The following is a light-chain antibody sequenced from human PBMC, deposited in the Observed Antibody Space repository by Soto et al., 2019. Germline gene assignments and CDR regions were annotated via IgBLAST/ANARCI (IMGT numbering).Light chain of an antibody. CDR3: SSYAYGSTLGV. J-gene: IGLJ3*02. CDR2: EVS. Sequence: QSALTQPASVSGSPGQSITISCTGTSSDVGSYNVVSWFQQHPDKAPKLMIYEVSKRPSVVSYRFSGSKSGNTASLTISGLQPEDEADYYCSSYAYGSTLGVFGGGTKLTVL. V-gene: IGLV2-23*02. CDR1: SSDVGSYNV.